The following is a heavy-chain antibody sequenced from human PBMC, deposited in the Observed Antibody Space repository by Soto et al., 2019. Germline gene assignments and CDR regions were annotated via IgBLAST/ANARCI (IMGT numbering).Heavy chain of an antibody. Sequence: SGQSLKISCQCSGYVFSTYWVGWVRQMPGKGLEWMGSIYPDDSDTRYSPSLQGQVTFSADKSISTAYLQWSSLRASDTAMYYCARLGSGSSNPFDYWGQGTLVTVSS. CDR2: IYPDDSDT. V-gene: IGHV5-51*01. D-gene: IGHD3-10*01. CDR3: ARLGSGSSNPFDY. J-gene: IGHJ4*02. CDR1: GYVFSTYW.